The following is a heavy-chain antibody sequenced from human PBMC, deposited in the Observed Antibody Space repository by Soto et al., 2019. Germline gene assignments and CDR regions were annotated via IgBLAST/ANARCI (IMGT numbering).Heavy chain of an antibody. J-gene: IGHJ3*01. Sequence: PGGSLRLSCAAFGFTCSNYAMSWVRQGTGEGLEWVSAISGSGSDTYHADSVKGRFTISRDNSISTLFMQMNSLRTEYTAVYYAARPRGYGVFDAYDFWGQGALVTVSS. D-gene: IGHD2-8*01. CDR3: ARPRGYGVFDAYDF. V-gene: IGHV3-23*01. CDR2: ISGSGSDT. CDR1: GFTCSNYA.